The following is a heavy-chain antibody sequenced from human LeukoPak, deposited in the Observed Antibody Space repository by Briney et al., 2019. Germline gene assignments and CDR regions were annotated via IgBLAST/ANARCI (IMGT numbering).Heavy chain of an antibody. J-gene: IGHJ1*01. V-gene: IGHV4-39*01. CDR1: GGSISSIYFY. Sequence: SETLSLTCTVPGGSISSIYFYWAWIRQPPGKGLEWIGSIYYSGNTYYNPSLKSRVTISVDTSKNQFSLKLSSVTAADTAVYYCARFPSESSGAYYDYFLHWGPGTLVAVSS. CDR3: ARFPSESSGAYYDYFLH. D-gene: IGHD2-21*01. CDR2: IYYSGNT.